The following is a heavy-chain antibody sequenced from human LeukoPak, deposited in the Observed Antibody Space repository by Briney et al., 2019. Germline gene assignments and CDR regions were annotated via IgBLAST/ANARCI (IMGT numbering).Heavy chain of an antibody. CDR2: MNPNSGNT. CDR1: GYTFTSYD. D-gene: IGHD3-10*01. CDR3: ARVRLAYYGSGSYSIGHVNWFDP. V-gene: IGHV1-8*01. Sequence: ASVKVSCTASGYTFTSYDINWVRQATGQGLEWMGWMNPNSGNTDYAQKFQGRVTMTRNTSISTAYMELSSLRSEDTAVYYCARVRLAYYGSGSYSIGHVNWFDPWGQGTLVTVSS. J-gene: IGHJ5*02.